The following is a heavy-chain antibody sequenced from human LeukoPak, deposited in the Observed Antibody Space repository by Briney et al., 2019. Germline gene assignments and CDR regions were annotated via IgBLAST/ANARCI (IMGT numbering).Heavy chain of an antibody. CDR3: ARGLGYSYGHEALDY. V-gene: IGHV4-34*01. D-gene: IGHD5-18*01. J-gene: IGHJ4*02. Sequence: PSETLSLTCAVYGGSFSGYYWSWIRQPPEKGLEWIGEINHSGSTNYNPSLKSRVTILVDTSKNQFSLKLSSVTAADTAVYYRARGLGYSYGHEALDYWGQGTLVTVSS. CDR1: GGSFSGYY. CDR2: INHSGST.